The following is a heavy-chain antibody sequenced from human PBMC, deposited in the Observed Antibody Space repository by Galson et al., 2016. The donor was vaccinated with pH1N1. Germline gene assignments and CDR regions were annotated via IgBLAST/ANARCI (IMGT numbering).Heavy chain of an antibody. CDR1: GYPFSSHD. CDR3: ARGNPLWGYSGWP. D-gene: IGHD1-26*01. CDR2: MRPSTGQT. J-gene: IGHJ5*02. V-gene: IGHV1-8*03. Sequence: SVKVSCKVSGYPFSSHDINWVRQAPGQGLEWMGWMRPSTGQTGSAQKFQGRVTITGDTSISTAYMELSSLRFDDTALDYCARGNPLWGYSGWPWGQGTLVTVSS.